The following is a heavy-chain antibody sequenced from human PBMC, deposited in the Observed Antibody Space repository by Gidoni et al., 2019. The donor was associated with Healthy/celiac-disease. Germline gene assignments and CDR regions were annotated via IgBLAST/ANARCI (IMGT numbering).Heavy chain of an antibody. J-gene: IGHJ6*02. V-gene: IGHV3-49*04. Sequence: EVQLVESGGGLVQPGRSLRLSCTASGFTFGDYAMSWVRQAPGKGLEWVGFIRSKAYGGTTEYAASVKGRFTISRDDSKSIAYLQMNSLKTEDTAVYYCTHGGYSYGAGDRMKPTYYYYYGMDVWGQGTTVTVSS. CDR1: GFTFGDYA. CDR3: THGGYSYGAGDRMKPTYYYYYGMDV. CDR2: IRSKAYGGTT. D-gene: IGHD5-18*01.